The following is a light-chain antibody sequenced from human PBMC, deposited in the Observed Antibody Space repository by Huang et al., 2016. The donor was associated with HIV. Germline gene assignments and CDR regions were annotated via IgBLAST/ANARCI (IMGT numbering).Light chain of an antibody. V-gene: IGKV4-1*01. CDR2: WAA. CDR1: QTILYNSNNKDS. J-gene: IGKJ2*01. CDR3: QQYYSAPYT. Sequence: DIVMTQSPDSLAVSLGERVTINCKSSQTILYNSNNKDSLAGVQKIPGQPPNLLIYWAATRGSGVPDRFSGSGSGTDFTRTISSLQAEDVALYHCQQYYSAPYTFGQGTKLEIK.